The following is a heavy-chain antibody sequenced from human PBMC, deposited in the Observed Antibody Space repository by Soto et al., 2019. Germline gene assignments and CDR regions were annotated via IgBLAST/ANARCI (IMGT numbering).Heavy chain of an antibody. V-gene: IGHV3-48*02. Sequence: GGSLRLSCASSGFSFSAFSMNWVRQAPGEGLEWVSYISSTSSTIYYGDSVKGRFTISRDNAKNSLYLQMNSLRDEDTAVYYCAREGGRHCSPTRCYNAFDIWGQGTMVTVSS. CDR2: ISSTSSTI. CDR1: GFSFSAFS. CDR3: AREGGRHCSPTRCYNAFDI. D-gene: IGHD2-2*02. J-gene: IGHJ3*02.